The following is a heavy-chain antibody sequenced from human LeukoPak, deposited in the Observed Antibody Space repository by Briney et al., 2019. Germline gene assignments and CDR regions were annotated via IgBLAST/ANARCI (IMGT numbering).Heavy chain of an antibody. CDR1: GGSISSYY. CDR3: AELGITMIGGV. J-gene: IGHJ6*04. CDR2: IYHSRST. V-gene: IGHV4-59*04. Sequence: SETLSLTCTVSGGSISSYYWSWIRQPPGKGLEWIGSIYHSRSTYHNPSLKSRVTISVDTSKNQFSLKLSSVTAADTAVYYCAELGITMIGGVWGKGTTVTISS. D-gene: IGHD3-10*02.